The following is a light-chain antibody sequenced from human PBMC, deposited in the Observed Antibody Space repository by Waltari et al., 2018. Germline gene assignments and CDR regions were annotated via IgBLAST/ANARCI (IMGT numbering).Light chain of an antibody. J-gene: IGLJ3*02. Sequence: QSALTQPASVSGSPGQSISISCTGTSSDLGVYNYVSCYQQHPGKAPKLIVCEVSNRPSGGSNRFSGSKSDNTASLTISGLQAEDEADYYCSSYTSSSTWVFGGGTKLTVL. CDR1: SSDLGVYNY. CDR3: SSYTSSSTWV. V-gene: IGLV2-14*01. CDR2: EVS.